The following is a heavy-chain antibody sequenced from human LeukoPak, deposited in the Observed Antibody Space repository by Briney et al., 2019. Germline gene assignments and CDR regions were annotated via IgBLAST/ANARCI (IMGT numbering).Heavy chain of an antibody. V-gene: IGHV4-30-2*01. CDR2: IYHSGST. D-gene: IGHD3-22*01. CDR1: GGSISSGGYS. J-gene: IGHJ3*02. Sequence: SQTLSLTCAVSGGSISSGGYSWSWIRQPPGKGLEWIGYIYHSGSTYYNPSLKSRVTISVDRSKNQFSLKLSSVTAADTAVYYCARDTPEYYYDSSATAGAFDIWGQGTMVTVSS. CDR3: ARDTPEYYYDSSATAGAFDI.